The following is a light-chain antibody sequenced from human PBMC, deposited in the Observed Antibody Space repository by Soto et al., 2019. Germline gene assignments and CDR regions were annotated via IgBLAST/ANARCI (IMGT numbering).Light chain of an antibody. J-gene: IGKJ2*01. CDR1: QSISSY. Sequence: DIQMTQSPSSLSASVGDRVTITCRASQSISSYLNWYQQKPGKAPKLLIYAASSLESGVPSRFSGSGSGTDFTLTISSLQPEDFTTYYCQQSYNTPYTFGPGTKLDIK. CDR2: AAS. CDR3: QQSYNTPYT. V-gene: IGKV1-39*01.